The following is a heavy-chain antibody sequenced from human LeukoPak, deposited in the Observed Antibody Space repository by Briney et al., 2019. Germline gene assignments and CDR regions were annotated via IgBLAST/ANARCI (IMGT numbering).Heavy chain of an antibody. CDR3: ARAGPRTGTDY. Sequence: PSETLSLTCSVSGGSLSSSSYYWGWIRQPPGRGLEWIGNIYETGSTNYNPSLKSRVTISVDTSKNQFSLKLSSVTAADTAVYYCARAGPRTGTDYWGQGTLVTVSS. D-gene: IGHD1-1*01. J-gene: IGHJ4*02. V-gene: IGHV4-39*01. CDR1: GGSLSSSSYY. CDR2: IYETGST.